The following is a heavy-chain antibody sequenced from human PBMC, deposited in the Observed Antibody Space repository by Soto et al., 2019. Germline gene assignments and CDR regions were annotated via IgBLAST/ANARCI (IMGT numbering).Heavy chain of an antibody. D-gene: IGHD3-22*01. J-gene: IGHJ4*02. V-gene: IGHV4-30-4*01. CDR1: GGSISSDDYY. Sequence: SERLSLTCTVSGGSISSDDYYWSWIRQPPGKGLEWIGYIYYSGSTYYNPSLKSRVTISVDTSKNQFSLKLSSVTAADTAVYYCARDNYYDSSGYYSDYWGQGTLVTVSS. CDR3: ARDNYYDSSGYYSDY. CDR2: IYYSGST.